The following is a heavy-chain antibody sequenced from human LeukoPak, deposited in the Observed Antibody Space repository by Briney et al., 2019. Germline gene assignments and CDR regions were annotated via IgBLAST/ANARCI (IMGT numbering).Heavy chain of an antibody. CDR1: GFTFSSYA. V-gene: IGHV3-30-3*01. Sequence: PGGSLRLSCAASGFTFSSYAMHWVRQAPGKGLEWVAVISYDGSNKYYADSVKGRFTISRDNSKNTLYLQMNSLRAEDTAVYYCYLHSSSSTNSIDYWGQGTLVSVSS. CDR2: ISYDGSNK. D-gene: IGHD3-22*01. CDR3: YLHSSSSTNSIDY. J-gene: IGHJ4*02.